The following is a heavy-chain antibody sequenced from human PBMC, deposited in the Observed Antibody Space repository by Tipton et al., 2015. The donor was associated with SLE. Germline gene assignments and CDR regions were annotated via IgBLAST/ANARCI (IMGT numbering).Heavy chain of an antibody. CDR2: INHSGRT. CDR3: ARLGARGIVVVAATYYFDY. D-gene: IGHD2-15*01. Sequence: TLSLTCAVYGGFFSGYYLSWIRQPPGKGLEWIGGINHSGRTNYNPSLKSRVTISVDTSKNQFSLKLSSVTAADTAVYYCARLGARGIVVVAATYYFDYWGQGTLVTVSS. J-gene: IGHJ4*02. CDR1: GGFFSGYY. V-gene: IGHV4-34*01.